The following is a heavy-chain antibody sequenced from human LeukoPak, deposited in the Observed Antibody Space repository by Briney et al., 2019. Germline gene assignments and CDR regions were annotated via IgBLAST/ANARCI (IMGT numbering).Heavy chain of an antibody. CDR1: GGTFSSYA. J-gene: IGHJ4*02. Sequence: SLKVSCKASGGTFSSYAISWGRQAPGQGLEWMGGIIPIFGTANYAQKLQGRVTITTDESTSTAYMALSRLRSEDTAVYYCARERIAAAGTLEYYFHYWGQGTLVTVSS. D-gene: IGHD6-13*01. CDR2: IIPIFGTA. V-gene: IGHV1-69*05. CDR3: ARERIAAAGTLEYYFHY.